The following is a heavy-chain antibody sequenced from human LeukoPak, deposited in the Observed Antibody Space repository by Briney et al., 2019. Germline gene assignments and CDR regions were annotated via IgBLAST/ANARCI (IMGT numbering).Heavy chain of an antibody. CDR2: IYYSGST. J-gene: IGHJ6*02. CDR1: GGSISSYY. V-gene: IGHV4-59*01. Sequence: SETLSLTCAVSGGSISSYYWSWIRQPPGKGLEWIGYIYYSGSTNYNPSLKSRVTISVDTSKNQFSLKLSSVTAADTAVYYCARVPLQNGRGWYYYYGMDVWGQGTTVTVSS. D-gene: IGHD6-19*01. CDR3: ARVPLQNGRGWYYYYGMDV.